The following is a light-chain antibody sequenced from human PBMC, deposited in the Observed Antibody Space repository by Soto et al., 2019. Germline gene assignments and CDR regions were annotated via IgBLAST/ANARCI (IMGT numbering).Light chain of an antibody. CDR3: QQSYSIPPYT. CDR2: AAS. Sequence: DIQMTQSPSSLSASVGDRVTITCQASQDISNYLNWYQQKPGKAPKLLIYAASTLQSGVPSRFSGSGSGTDFTLTISSLQPEDFATYYCQQSYSIPPYTFGQGTKVDIK. V-gene: IGKV1-39*01. J-gene: IGKJ2*01. CDR1: QDISNY.